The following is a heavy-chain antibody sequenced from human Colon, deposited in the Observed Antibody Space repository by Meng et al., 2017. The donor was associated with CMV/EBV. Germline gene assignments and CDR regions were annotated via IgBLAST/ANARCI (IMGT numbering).Heavy chain of an antibody. CDR2: VYYTGST. CDR1: GGSVSGRISY. V-gene: IGHV4-61*01. D-gene: IGHD6-6*01. J-gene: IGHJ6*02. Sequence: GPLRLSCTVSGGSVSGRISYWTWIRQPPGKPLEWIGYVYYTGSTTYNPSLKSRVTMSVDTSNNQFSLSLTSVTAADTAVYFCARDEYNSRAGPRNYFYGMDVWGQGTTVTVSS. CDR3: ARDEYNSRAGPRNYFYGMDV.